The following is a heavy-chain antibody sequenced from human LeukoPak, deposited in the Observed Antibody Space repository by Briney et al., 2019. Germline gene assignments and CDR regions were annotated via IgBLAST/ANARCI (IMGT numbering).Heavy chain of an antibody. V-gene: IGHV4-34*01. CDR2: INHSGST. CDR1: GGSFSGYY. Sequence: SETLSLTCAVYGGSFSGYYWSWIRQPPGKGLEWIGEINHSGSTNYNPSLKSRVTISVDTSKNQFSLKLSSVTAADTAVYYCARRFMITFGGVIAQRNAFDIWGQGTMVTVSS. D-gene: IGHD3-16*02. J-gene: IGHJ3*02. CDR3: ARRFMITFGGVIAQRNAFDI.